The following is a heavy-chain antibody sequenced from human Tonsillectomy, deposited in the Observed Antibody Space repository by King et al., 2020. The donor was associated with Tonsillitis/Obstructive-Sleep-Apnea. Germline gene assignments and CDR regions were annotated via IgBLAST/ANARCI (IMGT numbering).Heavy chain of an antibody. Sequence: VHLVESGGGLVKPGGSLRLSCTASGFDFSRHTMHWVRQAPGKGLEWVSSISGSGSSIFSADSLKGRFTISRDNAKNSLYLQMSSLRAEDTALFYCARDSIGYSSSWYFLDSWGQGTMVTVSS. D-gene: IGHD6-13*01. CDR1: GFDFSRHT. CDR2: ISGSGSSI. J-gene: IGHJ4*02. CDR3: ARDSIGYSSSWYFLDS. V-gene: IGHV3-21*01.